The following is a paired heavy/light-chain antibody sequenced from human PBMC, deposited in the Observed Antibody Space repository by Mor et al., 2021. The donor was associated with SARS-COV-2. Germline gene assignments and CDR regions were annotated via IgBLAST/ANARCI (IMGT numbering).Heavy chain of an antibody. D-gene: IGHD4-17*01. Sequence: QVQLVQSGAEVKKPGSSVKVSCKASGGTFSSYAISWVRQAPGQGLEWMGGIIPIFGTANYAQKFQGRVTITADKSTSTAYMELSSLRSEDTAVYYCARTYGDYAVVAGDWYFDLWGRGTLVTVSS. J-gene: IGHJ2*01. CDR1: GGTFSSYA. V-gene: IGHV1-69*06. CDR3: ARTYGDYAVVAGDWYFDL. CDR2: IIPIFGTA.
Light chain of an antibody. Sequence: QSVLTQPPSVSAAPGQKVTISCSGSSSNIGNNYVSWYQQLPGTAPKLLIYDNNKRPSGIPDRFSGSKSGTSATLGITGLQTGDEADYYCGTWDSSLSAEGVFGTGTKVTVL. V-gene: IGLV1-51*01. CDR2: DNN. J-gene: IGLJ1*01. CDR3: GTWDSSLSAEGV. CDR1: SSNIGNNY.